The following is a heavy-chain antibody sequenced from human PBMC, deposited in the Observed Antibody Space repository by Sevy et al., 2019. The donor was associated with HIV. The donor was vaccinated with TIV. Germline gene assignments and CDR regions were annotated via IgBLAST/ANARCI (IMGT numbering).Heavy chain of an antibody. CDR3: STDPIIVVRVTDGMDV. V-gene: IGHV3-15*01. D-gene: IGHD2-15*01. Sequence: GGSLRLSCAASGFTFSYAWMSWVRQAPGKGLEWVGRIKSKSDGGTTDYAAPVKGRFTIARDDSKNTLYLQMKNLKTEDTAVYYCSTDPIIVVRVTDGMDVWGQGTTVTVSS. CDR1: GFTFSYAW. CDR2: IKSKSDGGTT. J-gene: IGHJ6*02.